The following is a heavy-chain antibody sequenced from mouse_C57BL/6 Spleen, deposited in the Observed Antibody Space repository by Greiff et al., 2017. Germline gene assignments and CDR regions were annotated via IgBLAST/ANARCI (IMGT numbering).Heavy chain of an antibody. CDR2: INPYNGGT. Sequence: EVQLQQSGPVLVKPGASVKMSCKASGYTFTDYYMNWVKQSHGKSLEWIGFINPYNGGTSYNQKFKGKATLTVDKSSSTAYMELNSLTSEDSAVYYCARGPVVATDAMDYWGQGTSVTVSS. J-gene: IGHJ4*01. D-gene: IGHD1-1*01. CDR3: ARGPVVATDAMDY. V-gene: IGHV1-19*01. CDR1: GYTFTDYY.